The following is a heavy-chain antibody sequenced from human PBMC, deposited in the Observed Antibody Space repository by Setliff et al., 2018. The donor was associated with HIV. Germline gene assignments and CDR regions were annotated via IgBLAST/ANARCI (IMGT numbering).Heavy chain of an antibody. J-gene: IGHJ4*02. D-gene: IGHD5-12*01. CDR2: INTHSGYT. CDR3: ARGKTWLRFLDY. CDR1: GYTFNNYG. Sequence: ASVKVSCKASGYTFNNYGISWVRQAPGQGLEWMGWINTHSGYTNYAQNVQGRVTVTMDTSTSTAYMELRSLKSEDTAVYYCARGKTWLRFLDYWGQGTLVTVSS. V-gene: IGHV1-18*01.